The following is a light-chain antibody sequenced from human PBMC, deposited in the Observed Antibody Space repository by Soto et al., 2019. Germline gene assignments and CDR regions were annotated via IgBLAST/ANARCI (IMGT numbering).Light chain of an antibody. CDR2: VTS. CDR3: QQTFSAPGT. J-gene: IGKJ1*01. CDR1: QNITKF. Sequence: DIQMTQSPSSLSASVGDRVSVTCRTSQNITKFLNWYQEKPGKAPKVLIYVTSNLENGVPSRFSGSGSGTHFTLSSSSLQPEDFATYYCQQTFSAPGTIGPGTRVEVK. V-gene: IGKV1-39*01.